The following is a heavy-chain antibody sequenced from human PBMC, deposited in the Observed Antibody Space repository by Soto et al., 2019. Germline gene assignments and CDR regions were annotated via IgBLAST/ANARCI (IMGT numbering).Heavy chain of an antibody. J-gene: IGHJ4*02. CDR3: TRHSGSDQAGRNFDS. CDR2: IGVGSTA. D-gene: IGHD1-26*01. V-gene: IGHV3-23*01. CDR1: GFTFRSHA. Sequence: EVQLLESGGGSVQPGGSLRLSCAASGFTFRSHAMSWVRRAPGKWLEWVSAIGVGSTAYYADAVKGRFTIYRDNSKNTLYLQMHTPGADDTAVYYCTRHSGSDQAGRNFDSWGQGTLVTVSS.